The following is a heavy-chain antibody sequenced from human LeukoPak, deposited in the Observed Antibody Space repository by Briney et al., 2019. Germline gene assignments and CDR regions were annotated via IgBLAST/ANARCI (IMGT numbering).Heavy chain of an antibody. J-gene: IGHJ6*03. Sequence: GVSLTLSCTASSFTLRIYDMHWVRNSPGKGREGVALISYDESNKYYADSVTGRHTISKDKANNTLSLQKNELRTDGNPVYDYARGQRGHVEWSNFMDVWRKGTRVIV. CDR3: ARGQRGHVEWSNFMDV. CDR2: ISYDESNK. CDR1: SFTLRIYD. D-gene: IGHD3-3*01. V-gene: IGHV3-30*04.